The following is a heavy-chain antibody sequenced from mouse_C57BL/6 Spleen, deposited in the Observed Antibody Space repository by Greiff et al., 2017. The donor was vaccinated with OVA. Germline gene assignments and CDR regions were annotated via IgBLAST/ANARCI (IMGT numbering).Heavy chain of an antibody. D-gene: IGHD3-3*01. Sequence: EVNVVESGGGLVKPGGSLKLSCAASGFTFSDYGMHWVRQAPEKGLEWVAYISSGSSTIYYADTVKGRFTISRDNAKNTLFLQVTSLRSEDTAMYYCARGTGYYFDYWGQGTTLTVSS. CDR1: GFTFSDYG. CDR2: ISSGSSTI. V-gene: IGHV5-17*01. CDR3: ARGTGYYFDY. J-gene: IGHJ2*01.